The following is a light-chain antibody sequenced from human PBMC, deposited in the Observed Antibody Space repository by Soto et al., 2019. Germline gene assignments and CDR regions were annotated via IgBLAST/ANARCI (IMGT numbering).Light chain of an antibody. CDR1: TSDIGGYIF. J-gene: IGLJ1*01. CDR2: EVT. Sequence: QSVLTQPASVSGSPGQSITISCTGSTSDIGGYIFVSWYQQHPGRAPKPIIYEVTNRPSGDSNRFSASSSVNTASLTIVGLQAEDEADYFYFSLTSSSSPYVFGTG. V-gene: IGLV2-14*01. CDR3: FSLTSSSSPYV.